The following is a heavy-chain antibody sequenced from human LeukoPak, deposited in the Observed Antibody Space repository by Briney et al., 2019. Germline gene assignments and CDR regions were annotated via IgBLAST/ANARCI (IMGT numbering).Heavy chain of an antibody. CDR3: ARDPVAATPNYFDD. Sequence: GTSQRLSCAASGFTFSAHVMHWVRQAPGKGLEWVAVTSSDGSLKYYADSVKGRFTISRDNSKNTLYLQMNSLRPEDTALYYCARDPVAATPNYFDDWGQGTHGNVSS. D-gene: IGHD2-2*02. V-gene: IGHV3-30-3*01. CDR2: TSSDGSLK. J-gene: IGHJ4*02. CDR1: GFTFSAHV.